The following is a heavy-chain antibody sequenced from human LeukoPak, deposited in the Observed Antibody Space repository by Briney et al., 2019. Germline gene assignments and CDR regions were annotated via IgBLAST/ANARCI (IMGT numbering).Heavy chain of an antibody. V-gene: IGHV3-7*01. D-gene: IGHD3-10*01. Sequence: PGGSLRLSCAASGFTFTTYWMGWVRQAPGQGLEWVANIKQDGSEQYYVDSVKGRFTISRDNAKNSLSLQMNSLRAEDTAVYYCARPLMYYYGSETYFWFDPWGQGTLVTVSS. CDR2: IKQDGSEQ. J-gene: IGHJ5*02. CDR1: GFTFTTYW. CDR3: ARPLMYYYGSETYFWFDP.